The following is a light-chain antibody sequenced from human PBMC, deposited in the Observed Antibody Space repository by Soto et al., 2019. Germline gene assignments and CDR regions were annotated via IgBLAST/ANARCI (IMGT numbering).Light chain of an antibody. CDR3: QQYGSSPLT. V-gene: IGKV3-20*01. CDR1: QSVSSSY. Sequence: LLTQSTSTMSVSAGERAPLSCRASQSVSSSYLAWYQQKPGQAPRLLIYGASSRATGIPDRFSGSGSGTDFTLTISRLEPEDFAVYYCQQYGSSPLTFGGG. J-gene: IGKJ4*01. CDR2: GAS.